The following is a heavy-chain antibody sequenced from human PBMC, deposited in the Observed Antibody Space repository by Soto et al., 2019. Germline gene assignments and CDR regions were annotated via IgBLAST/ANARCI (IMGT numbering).Heavy chain of an antibody. V-gene: IGHV6-1*01. CDR3: ARDDSSSSPPQYYYYMDV. D-gene: IGHD6-6*01. Sequence: KQSPTLSLTCAISGDSVSSNSAAWNWIRQSPSRGLEWLGRTYYRSKWYNDYAVSVKSRITINPDTSKNQFSLQLNSVTPEDTAVYYCARDDSSSSPPQYYYYMDVWGKGTTVTVSS. CDR2: TYYRSKWYN. J-gene: IGHJ6*03. CDR1: GDSVSSNSAA.